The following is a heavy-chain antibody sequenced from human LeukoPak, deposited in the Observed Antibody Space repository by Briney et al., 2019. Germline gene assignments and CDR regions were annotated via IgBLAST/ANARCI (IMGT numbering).Heavy chain of an antibody. CDR2: INHSGST. CDR3: ARIPRYYFDY. D-gene: IGHD2-21*01. CDR1: GGSFSGYY. J-gene: IGHJ4*02. V-gene: IGHV4-34*01. Sequence: SETLSLNCAVYGGSFSGYYWSWIRQPPGKGLEWIGEINHSGSTNYNPSLKSRVTISVDTSKNQFSLKLSSVTAADTAVYYCARIPRYYFDYWGQGTLVTVSS.